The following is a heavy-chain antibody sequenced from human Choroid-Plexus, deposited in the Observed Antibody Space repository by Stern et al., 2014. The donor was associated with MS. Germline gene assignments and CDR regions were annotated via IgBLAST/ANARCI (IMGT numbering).Heavy chain of an antibody. CDR1: GFSFSSFG. Sequence: VQLVESGGGVVQPGRPLRLSGAASGFSFSSFGMHWVRQAPGKGVEGGALISYDGSKDYADSVKGRFAISRDNSKNTLYLQMNSLRAEDTAVYYCAKDRQYLTFFFDFWGQGSLVTVSS. V-gene: IGHV3-30*18. CDR2: ISYDGSK. D-gene: IGHD2/OR15-2a*01. J-gene: IGHJ4*02. CDR3: AKDRQYLTFFFDF.